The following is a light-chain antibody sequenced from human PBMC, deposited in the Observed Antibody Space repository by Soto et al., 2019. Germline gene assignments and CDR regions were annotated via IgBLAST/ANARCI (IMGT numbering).Light chain of an antibody. CDR3: CSYASGDAV. V-gene: IGLV2-23*01. CDR1: SSYFDTYHL. J-gene: IGLJ2*01. Sequence: QSALTQTASVSGSPGQSITISCTGASSYFDTYHLVSWYQHHPGKAPRLMIYEATKRPSGVSNRFSASNSGNTASLTISGLQAEDGADYYCCSYASGDAVFGGGTKVTVL. CDR2: EAT.